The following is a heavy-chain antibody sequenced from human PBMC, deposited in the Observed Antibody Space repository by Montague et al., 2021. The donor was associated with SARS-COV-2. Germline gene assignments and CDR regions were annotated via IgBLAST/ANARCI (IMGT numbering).Heavy chain of an antibody. Sequence: SETLSLTCTVSGGSISSDYWSWIRQPPGKGLEWIGYIYYSGSTNYNPSLKSRVTISVDTSKNQFSLKLISVTAADTAVYYCARGGDRKWFDPWGQGTLVTVSS. D-gene: IGHD2-21*01. CDR2: IYYSGST. CDR1: GGSISSDY. J-gene: IGHJ5*02. CDR3: ARGGDRKWFDP. V-gene: IGHV4-59*01.